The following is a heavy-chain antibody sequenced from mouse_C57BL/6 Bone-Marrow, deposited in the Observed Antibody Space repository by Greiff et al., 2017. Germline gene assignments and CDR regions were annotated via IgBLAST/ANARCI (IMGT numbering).Heavy chain of an antibody. J-gene: IGHJ2*01. CDR1: GYTFTDYE. V-gene: IGHV1-15*01. CDR2: IDPETGGT. D-gene: IGHD1-1*01. CDR3: TRSNTTVVGDFDD. Sequence: QVQLQQSGAELVRPGASVTLSCKASGYTFTDYEMHWVKQTPVHGLEWIGAIDPETGGTAYNQKFKGKAILTADKSSSTAYMELRSLTSEDSAVYYCTRSNTTVVGDFDDWGQGTTLTVSS.